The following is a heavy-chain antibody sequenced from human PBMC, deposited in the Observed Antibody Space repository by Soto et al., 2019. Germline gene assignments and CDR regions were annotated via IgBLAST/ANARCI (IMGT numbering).Heavy chain of an antibody. CDR3: AKGDNLGPKTGYAFDP. Sequence: SQTLSLTCAISGASVSSDTASWNWIRQSPSRGLEWLGRTYFRSKWYNDYAVSVKSRIIINPDTSNNQFSLQLNPVTPEDTAVYFCAKGDNLGPKTGYAFDPWGQGSMVTVSS. D-gene: IGHD5-12*01. J-gene: IGHJ5*02. CDR2: TYFRSKWYN. CDR1: GASVSSDTAS. V-gene: IGHV6-1*01.